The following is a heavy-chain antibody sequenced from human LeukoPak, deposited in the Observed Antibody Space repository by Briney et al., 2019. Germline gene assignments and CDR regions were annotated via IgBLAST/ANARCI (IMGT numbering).Heavy chain of an antibody. Sequence: PGGSLKLSCAASGFTFSDYYMSWIRQAPGKGLEWVAKIKQDGSEEYYVDSVKGRFTISRDNAKNSLFLQMNSLRVEDTAIYYCARGGSYPGCWGQGTLVTVSS. D-gene: IGHD1-26*01. J-gene: IGHJ4*02. CDR2: IKQDGSEE. CDR3: ARGGSYPGC. V-gene: IGHV3-7*03. CDR1: GFTFSDYY.